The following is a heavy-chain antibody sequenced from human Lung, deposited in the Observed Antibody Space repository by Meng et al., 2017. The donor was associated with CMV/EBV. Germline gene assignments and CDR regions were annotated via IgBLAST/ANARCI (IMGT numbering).Heavy chain of an antibody. D-gene: IGHD6-6*01. CDR3: ARKEEGYSSSGFDY. V-gene: IGHV5-51*01. J-gene: IGHJ4*02. Sequence: XVSXKGSGYSLTSYWIGWVRQMPGKGLEWMGIIYPGDSDTRYSPSFQGQVTISADKSISTAYLQWSSLKASDTAMYYCARKEEGYSSSGFDYWGQGTLVTVSS. CDR1: GYSLTSYW. CDR2: IYPGDSDT.